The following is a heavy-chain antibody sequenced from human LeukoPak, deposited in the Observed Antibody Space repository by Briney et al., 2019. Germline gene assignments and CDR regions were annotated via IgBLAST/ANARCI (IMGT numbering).Heavy chain of an antibody. Sequence: GGSLRLSCAASGFTFSSYGMHWVRQAPGKGVEWVAVISYDGSNKYYADSVKGRFTISRDNARNSLYLQMNSLTAEDTAVYYCARDPYSGAYGDTYYYFMDVWGKGTTVTISS. V-gene: IGHV3-30*03. CDR2: ISYDGSNK. CDR3: ARDPYSGAYGDTYYYFMDV. CDR1: GFTFSSYG. J-gene: IGHJ6*03. D-gene: IGHD1-26*01.